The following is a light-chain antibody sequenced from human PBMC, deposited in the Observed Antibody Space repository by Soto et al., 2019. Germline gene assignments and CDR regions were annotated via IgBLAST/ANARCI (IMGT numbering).Light chain of an antibody. CDR3: QQSYSTPICN. J-gene: IGKJ2*02. Sequence: DIQMTQSPSSLSASVGDRVTITCRASQSISRYLNWYQQKTGKAPKLLIYAASSLQSGVPSRFSGSGSVTDFNLTISSLQPVDFATYYCQQSYSTPICNFGQGAMLEIK. V-gene: IGKV1-39*01. CDR1: QSISRY. CDR2: AAS.